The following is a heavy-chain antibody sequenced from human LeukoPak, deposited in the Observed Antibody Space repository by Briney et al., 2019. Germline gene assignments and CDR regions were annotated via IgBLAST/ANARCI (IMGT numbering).Heavy chain of an antibody. J-gene: IGHJ4*02. D-gene: IGHD3-22*01. Sequence: GGSLKISCKGSGYSFTSYWIGWVRQMPGKGLEWMGIIYPGDSDTRYSPSFQGQVTISADKSISTAYLQWSSLKASDTAMYYCARHSYHYYDSSGYSDYWGQGTLVTVSS. CDR3: ARHSYHYYDSSGYSDY. CDR1: GYSFTSYW. CDR2: IYPGDSDT. V-gene: IGHV5-51*01.